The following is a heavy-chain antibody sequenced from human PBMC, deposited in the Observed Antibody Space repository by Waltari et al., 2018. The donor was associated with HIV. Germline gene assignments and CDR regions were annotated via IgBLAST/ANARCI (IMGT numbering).Heavy chain of an antibody. V-gene: IGHV3-74*01. CDR1: GFTFSSYR. D-gene: IGHD3-9*01. CDR2: IKSDGTIT. Sequence: EVQLVESGGGLVQPGGSLRLSCAASGFTFSSYRMHWVRQAPGKGLVWVSRIKSDGTITTYADSVKGRFTISRDNAKNTLFLQMNSLRAEDTAIYYCARDLVVLRYFDWLSTYFDYWGQGTLVTVSS. J-gene: IGHJ4*02. CDR3: ARDLVVLRYFDWLSTYFDY.